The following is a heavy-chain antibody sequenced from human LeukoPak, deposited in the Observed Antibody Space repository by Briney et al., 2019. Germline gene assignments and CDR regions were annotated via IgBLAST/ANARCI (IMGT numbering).Heavy chain of an antibody. J-gene: IGHJ6*04. V-gene: IGHV3-30*04. CDR2: ISYDGSNK. CDR3: AMTQDYVWGSYRPSYYYYGMDV. CDR1: GFTFSSYA. Sequence: QSGGSLRLSCAASGFTFSSYAMHWVRQAPGKGLEWVAVISYDGSNKYYADSVKGRFTISRDNSKNTLYLQMNSLRAEDTAVYYCAMTQDYVWGSYRPSYYYYGMDVWGKGTTVTVSS. D-gene: IGHD3-16*02.